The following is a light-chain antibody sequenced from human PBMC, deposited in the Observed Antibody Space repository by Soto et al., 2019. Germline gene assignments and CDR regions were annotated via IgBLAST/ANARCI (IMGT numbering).Light chain of an antibody. CDR2: EVS. J-gene: IGLJ2*01. CDR1: SSDVGGYDY. Sequence: QSVLTQPPSASGSPGQSVTISCTGTSSDVGGYDYVSWYQQHPGKGPKLMIHEVSKRPSGVPDRFSGSKSGNTASLTVSGLQADDEADYYCSSYAGDNFVVFGGGTKVTVL. V-gene: IGLV2-8*01. CDR3: SSYAGDNFVV.